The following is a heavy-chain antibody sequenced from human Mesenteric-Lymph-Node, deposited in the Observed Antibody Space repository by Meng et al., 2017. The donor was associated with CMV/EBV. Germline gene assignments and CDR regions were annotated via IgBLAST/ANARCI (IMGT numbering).Heavy chain of an antibody. Sequence: GESLKISCAASGFTFSSYAMNWVRQAPGKGLEWVSSISSSSYIYYADSVKGRFTISRDNAKNSLYLQMNSLRAEDTAVYYCARIPYDSEGYFDYWGQGTLVTVSS. CDR2: ISSSSYI. CDR3: ARIPYDSEGYFDY. CDR1: GFTFSSYA. D-gene: IGHD3-16*01. J-gene: IGHJ4*02. V-gene: IGHV3-21*01.